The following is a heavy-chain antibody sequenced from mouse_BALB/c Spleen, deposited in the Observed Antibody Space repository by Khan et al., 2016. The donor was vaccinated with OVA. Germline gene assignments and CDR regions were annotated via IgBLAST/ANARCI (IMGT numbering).Heavy chain of an antibody. CDR2: IWTGGST. J-gene: IGHJ1*01. V-gene: IGHV2-9*02. Sequence: QVQLQQSGPGLVAPSQSLSITCTVSGFSLTSYGVHWVRQPPGKGLEWLGVIWTGGSTNYNSALRSRLTINKDNSKSQVFLKMNNLQTDDTAMYCCARDLGSSHWYFDVWGAGTTVTVSS. CDR1: GFSLTSYG. CDR3: ARDLGSSHWYFDV. D-gene: IGHD1-1*01.